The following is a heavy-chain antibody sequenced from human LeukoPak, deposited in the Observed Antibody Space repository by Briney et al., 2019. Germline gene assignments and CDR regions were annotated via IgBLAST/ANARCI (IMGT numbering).Heavy chain of an antibody. CDR1: GFTFSSYA. CDR3: AKWGDFDVLTGYYGTYF. V-gene: IGHV3-30-3*02. D-gene: IGHD3-9*01. J-gene: IGHJ4*02. CDR2: ISYDGSNK. Sequence: AGSLRLSCAASGFTFSSYAMHWDRQAPGKGLEWVAVISYDGSNKYYADPVKGRFTVYRDNTKTTLYLQMNSLRADDTAVYYCAKWGDFDVLTGYYGTYFWGQVTLVTVSS.